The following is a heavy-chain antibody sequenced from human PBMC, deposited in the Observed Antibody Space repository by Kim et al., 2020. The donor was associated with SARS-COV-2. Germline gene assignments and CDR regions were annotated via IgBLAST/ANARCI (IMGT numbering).Heavy chain of an antibody. D-gene: IGHD6-13*01. J-gene: IGHJ6*02. CDR3: ARSIAAAGTNYYYYGMDV. Sequence: GGSLRLSCAASGFTFSSYWMSWVRQAPGKGLEWVANIKQDGSEKYYVDSVKGRFTISRANAKNSLYLQMNSLRAEDTAVYYCARSIAAAGTNYYYYGMDVWGQGTTVTVSS. V-gene: IGHV3-7*03. CDR2: IKQDGSEK. CDR1: GFTFSSYW.